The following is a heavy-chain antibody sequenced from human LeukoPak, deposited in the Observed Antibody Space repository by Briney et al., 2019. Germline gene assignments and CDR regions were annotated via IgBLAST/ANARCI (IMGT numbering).Heavy chain of an antibody. J-gene: IGHJ6*04. CDR1: GFTFTSSA. CDR3: AADMGYYYGMDV. V-gene: IGHV1-58*01. D-gene: IGHD1-26*01. CDR2: IVVGSGNT. Sequence: GASVKVSCKASGFTFTSSAVQWVRQARGQHLEWIGLIVVGSGNTSYAQKFQERVTITRDMSTSTAYMELSSLRSEDTAVYYCAADMGYYYGMDVWGKGTTVTVSS.